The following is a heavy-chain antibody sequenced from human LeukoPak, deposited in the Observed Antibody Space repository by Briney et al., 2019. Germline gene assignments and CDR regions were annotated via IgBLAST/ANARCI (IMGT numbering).Heavy chain of an antibody. J-gene: IGHJ4*02. CDR1: GFTFDDYT. CDR3: AKDMAPWAVVTWVLGY. V-gene: IGHV3-43*01. CDR2: ISWDGGST. Sequence: PGGPLRLSCAASGFTFDDYTMHWVRQAPGKGLEWVSLISWDGGSTYYADSVKGRFTISRDNSKNSLYLQMNSLRTEDTALYYCAKDMAPWAVVTWVLGYWGQGTLVTVSS. D-gene: IGHD4-23*01.